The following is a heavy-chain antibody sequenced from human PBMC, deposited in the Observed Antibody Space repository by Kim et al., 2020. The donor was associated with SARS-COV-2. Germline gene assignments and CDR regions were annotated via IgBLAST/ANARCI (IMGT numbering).Heavy chain of an antibody. J-gene: IGHJ4*02. CDR3: AREPDYSNYEDY. Sequence: HSPSPRSRVTISVDTSKNQFSLKLSSVTAADTAVYYCAREPDYSNYEDYWGQGTLVTVSS. D-gene: IGHD4-4*01. V-gene: IGHV4-31*02.